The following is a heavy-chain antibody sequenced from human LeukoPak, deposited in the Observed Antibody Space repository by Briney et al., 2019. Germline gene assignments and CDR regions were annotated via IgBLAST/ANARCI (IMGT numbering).Heavy chain of an antibody. Sequence: GGSLRLSCAASGFTFSSHAMSWVRRAPGKGLEWVSGLIENGATTYYADSVKGRFTISRHNSRNTMYLQMNSLRVEDTAVYYCVKDYQVGNSPAFGDYWGQGTLVTISS. J-gene: IGHJ4*02. CDR2: LIENGATT. V-gene: IGHV3-23*01. CDR3: VKDYQVGNSPAFGDY. CDR1: GFTFSSHA. D-gene: IGHD1-26*01.